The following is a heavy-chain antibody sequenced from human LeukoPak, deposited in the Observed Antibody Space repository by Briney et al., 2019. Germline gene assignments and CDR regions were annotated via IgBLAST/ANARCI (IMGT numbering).Heavy chain of an antibody. Sequence: GGSLRLSCVVPGFNFDNFATHWVRQPLGKGLEWVAVISHDGRTKYYADSMKGRITISRDNSKNTLFLQMNNLRSEDTAVYFCARPSPPGDGYNPPDHWGQGTLVTVSS. J-gene: IGHJ4*02. D-gene: IGHD5-24*01. CDR3: ARPSPPGDGYNPPDH. V-gene: IGHV3-30*04. CDR2: ISHDGRTK. CDR1: GFNFDNFA.